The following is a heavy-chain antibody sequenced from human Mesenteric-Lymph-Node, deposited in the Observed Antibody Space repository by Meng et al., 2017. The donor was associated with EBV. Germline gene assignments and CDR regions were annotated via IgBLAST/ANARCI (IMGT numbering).Heavy chain of an antibody. CDR3: TWLARGATAWYDP. CDR2: SNGGNGNT. D-gene: IGHD1-26*01. V-gene: IGHV1-3*01. CDR1: GYTFSNFA. J-gene: IGHJ5*02. Sequence: QVQLVQSGAEVKKPXXSVKVXCKTSGYTFSNFAIHWVRQAPGQGLEWMGWSNGGNGNTKYSENFQGRVTITRDTSATSAYMELSSLRSEDTARYYCTWLARGATAWYDPWSLGTMVTVSS.